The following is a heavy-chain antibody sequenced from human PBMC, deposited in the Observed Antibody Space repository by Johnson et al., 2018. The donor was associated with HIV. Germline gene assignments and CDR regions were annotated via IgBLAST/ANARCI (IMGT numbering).Heavy chain of an antibody. V-gene: IGHV3-74*01. Sequence: VQLVESGGGLVQPGGSLRLSCAASGFTFGNYWMHWVRQAPGKGLVWVARINSDGSSTSYADSVKGRFTISSDNAKNTLYLQMNSLRAEDTAVYYCARRAYYYDSSGYYSHAFDIWGQGTMVTVSS. J-gene: IGHJ3*02. D-gene: IGHD3-22*01. CDR2: INSDGSST. CDR1: GFTFGNYW. CDR3: ARRAYYYDSSGYYSHAFDI.